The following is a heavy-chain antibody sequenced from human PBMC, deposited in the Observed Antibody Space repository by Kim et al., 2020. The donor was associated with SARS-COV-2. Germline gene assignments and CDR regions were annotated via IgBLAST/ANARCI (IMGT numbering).Heavy chain of an antibody. V-gene: IGHV1-69*13. CDR2: IIPIFGTA. CDR1: GGTFSSYA. Sequence: SVKVSCKASGGTFSSYAISWVRQAPGQGLEWMGGIIPIFGTANYAQKFQGRVTITADESTSTAYMELSSLRSEDTAVYYCARGGEQQLVNRFQYYYYYGMDVWGQGTTVTVSS. CDR3: ARGGEQQLVNRFQYYYYYGMDV. J-gene: IGHJ6*02. D-gene: IGHD6-13*01.